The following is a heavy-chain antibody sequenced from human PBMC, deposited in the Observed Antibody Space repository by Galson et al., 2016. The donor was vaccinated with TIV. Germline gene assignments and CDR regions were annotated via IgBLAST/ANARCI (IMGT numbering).Heavy chain of an antibody. D-gene: IGHD2-21*01. Sequence: SVKVSCKASGYSFSIYAMHWVRQAPGQRLEWMGWINGGNGNTKYSKQFQGRLTITRDTSASTAYMELNSLRPEDTAVYYCARPPYCGGDCYKYGNWGQGTLVTVSS. CDR3: ARPPYCGGDCYKYGN. V-gene: IGHV1-3*01. CDR1: GYSFSIYA. CDR2: INGGNGNT. J-gene: IGHJ4*02.